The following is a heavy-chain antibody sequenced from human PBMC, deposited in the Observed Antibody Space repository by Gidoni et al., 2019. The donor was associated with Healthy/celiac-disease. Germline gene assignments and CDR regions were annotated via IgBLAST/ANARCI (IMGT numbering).Heavy chain of an antibody. D-gene: IGHD2-21*01. Sequence: QVQLQESGPGLVKPSETLSLTCTVSGYSISSGYYWGWIRQPPGKGLEWIGSIYHSGSTYYNPSLKSRVTISVDTSKNQFSLKLSSVTAADTAVYYCARDRGGPCCGGDWNYWGQGTLVTVSS. CDR2: IYHSGST. J-gene: IGHJ4*02. CDR3: ARDRGGPCCGGDWNY. CDR1: GYSISSGYY. V-gene: IGHV4-38-2*02.